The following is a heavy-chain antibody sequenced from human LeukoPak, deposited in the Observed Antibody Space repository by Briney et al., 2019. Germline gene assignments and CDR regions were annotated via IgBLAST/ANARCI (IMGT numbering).Heavy chain of an antibody. CDR1: GYIFTNYG. CDR3: ARGMGYSYGHPQGAFDI. D-gene: IGHD5-18*01. CDR2: MSAYNGKT. Sequence: GASVKVSCKASGYIFTNYGISWVRQAPGQGLEWMGWMSAYNGKTNYAHSLQGRVTVTADTSTSTAYMELRSLRSEDTAVYYCARGMGYSYGHPQGAFDIWGQGTMVTVSS. J-gene: IGHJ3*02. V-gene: IGHV1-18*01.